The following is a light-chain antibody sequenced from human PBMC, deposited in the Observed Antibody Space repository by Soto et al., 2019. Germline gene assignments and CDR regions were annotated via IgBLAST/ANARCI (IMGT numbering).Light chain of an antibody. Sequence: EIVMTQSPATLSVSPGEGASLSCRASQRVSGNLAWYQQKPGHPPRLLIYGASTRAIGIPARFSGSGSGTEFTLTISSLQSEDFAVYFCQQYNDWPPYTFGQGTKVDIK. CDR2: GAS. J-gene: IGKJ2*01. CDR3: QQYNDWPPYT. CDR1: QRVSGN. V-gene: IGKV3-15*01.